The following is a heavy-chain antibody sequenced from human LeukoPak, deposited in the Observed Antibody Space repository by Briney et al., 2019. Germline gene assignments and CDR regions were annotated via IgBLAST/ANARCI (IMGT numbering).Heavy chain of an antibody. Sequence: PGGSLRLSCAASGFTFSSYSMNWVRQAPGKGLEWVSSISSSSSYIYYADSVKGRFTISRDNAKNSLYLQMNSLRAEDAAVYYCARRAGAYSHPYDYWGQGTLVTVSS. D-gene: IGHD4/OR15-4a*01. CDR1: GFTFSSYS. CDR3: ARRAGAYSHPYDY. V-gene: IGHV3-21*04. CDR2: ISSSSSYI. J-gene: IGHJ4*02.